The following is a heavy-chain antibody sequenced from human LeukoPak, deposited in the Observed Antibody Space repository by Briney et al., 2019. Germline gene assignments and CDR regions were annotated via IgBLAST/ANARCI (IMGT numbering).Heavy chain of an antibody. CDR3: ARIHGGVDY. D-gene: IGHD3-16*01. CDR1: GYTFTSYY. V-gene: IGHV1-46*01. Sequence: GGSLRLSCAASGYTFTSYYMHWVRQAPGQGLEWMGIINPSGGSTSYAQKFQGRATMTRDTSTSTVYMELSSLRSEDTAVYYCARIHGGVDYWGQGTLVTVSS. CDR2: INPSGGST. J-gene: IGHJ4*02.